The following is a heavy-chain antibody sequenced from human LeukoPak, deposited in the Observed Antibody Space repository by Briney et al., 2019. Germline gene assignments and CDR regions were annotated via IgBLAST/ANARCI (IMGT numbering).Heavy chain of an antibody. CDR2: INDNSGST. V-gene: IGHV3-23*01. CDR3: ASFPSGSYSAY. D-gene: IGHD1-26*01. Sequence: GGSLRLSCAASGFTFSNYAMSWVRQTPGKGLEWVSSINDNSGSTYYADSVKGRFTISRDNSKSTLYLQMHSLRAEDTAVYYCASFPSGSYSAYWGQGTLVTVSS. CDR1: GFTFSNYA. J-gene: IGHJ4*02.